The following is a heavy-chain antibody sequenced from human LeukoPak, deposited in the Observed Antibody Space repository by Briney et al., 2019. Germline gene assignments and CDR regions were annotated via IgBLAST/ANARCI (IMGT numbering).Heavy chain of an antibody. CDR2: ISGSGGST. CDR3: AKVPFGSGSYSTLDY. Sequence: PGGSLRLSCAASGLTFSSYAMSWVRQAPGKGLEWVSAISGSGGSTYYADSVKGRFTISRDNSKNTLYLQMNSLRAEDTAVYYCAKVPFGSGSYSTLDYWGQGTLVTVSS. V-gene: IGHV3-23*01. CDR1: GLTFSSYA. D-gene: IGHD3-10*01. J-gene: IGHJ4*02.